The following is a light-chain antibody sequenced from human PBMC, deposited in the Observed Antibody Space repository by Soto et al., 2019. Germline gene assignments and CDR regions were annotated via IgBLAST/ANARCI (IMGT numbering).Light chain of an antibody. J-gene: IGLJ1*01. V-gene: IGLV2-14*03. Sequence: QSALTQPASVSGSPGQTITVYCTGTNCDVGDYNYVSWYQQHPGKAPKLIIYDVYHRPSGVSDRFSGSKSGNTASLTISGLQAEDEADYYCSSFSYCSAPVYFFGTGTKLTVL. CDR1: NCDVGDYNY. CDR3: SSFSYCSAPVYF. CDR2: DVY.